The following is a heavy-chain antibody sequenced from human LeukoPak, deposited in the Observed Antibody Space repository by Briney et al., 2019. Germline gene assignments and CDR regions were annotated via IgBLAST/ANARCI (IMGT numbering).Heavy chain of an antibody. J-gene: IGHJ3*02. CDR3: ARGDPDISFGVVGDAFDI. V-gene: IGHV3-20*04. CDR2: TNRRGDIT. CDR1: GYTFGDYG. D-gene: IGHD3-3*01. Sequence: GGSLRLSCAASGYTFGDYGMSWARQVPGKGLEWVSGTNRRGDITGYADFVKGRFTISRDNAKNSLYLQMNSLRVEDTAVYYCARGDPDISFGVVGDAFDIWGQGTMVTVSS.